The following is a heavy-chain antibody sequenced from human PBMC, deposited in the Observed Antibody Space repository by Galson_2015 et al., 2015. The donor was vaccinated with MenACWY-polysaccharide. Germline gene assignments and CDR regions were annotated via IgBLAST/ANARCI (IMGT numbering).Heavy chain of an antibody. V-gene: IGHV3-30-3*01. CDR2: ISYDGSNK. CDR1: GFTFSSYA. D-gene: IGHD4-11*01. J-gene: IGHJ5*02. CDR3: AREGRMTTVTTSWFDP. Sequence: SLRLSCAASGFTFSSYAMHWVRQAPGKGLEWVAVISYDGSNKYYADSVKGRFTISRDNSKNTLYLQMNSLRTEDTAVYYCAREGRMTTVTTSWFDPWGQGTLVTVSS.